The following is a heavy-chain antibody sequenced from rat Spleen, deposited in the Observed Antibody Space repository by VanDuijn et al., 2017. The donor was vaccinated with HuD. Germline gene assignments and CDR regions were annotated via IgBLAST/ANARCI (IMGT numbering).Heavy chain of an antibody. D-gene: IGHD1-9*01. CDR1: GFSLISYS. V-gene: IGHV2-1*01. J-gene: IGHJ2*01. CDR3: ARQDYGYNYDY. Sequence: QVQLKESGPGLVQPSQTLSLTCTVSGFSLISYSVHWVRQPPGKGLEWMGGLWGDGSTDYNSAIKSRLSISRDTSKSQVFLKMNSLRSEDTATYYCARQDYGYNYDYWGRGVMVTVSS. CDR2: LWGDGST.